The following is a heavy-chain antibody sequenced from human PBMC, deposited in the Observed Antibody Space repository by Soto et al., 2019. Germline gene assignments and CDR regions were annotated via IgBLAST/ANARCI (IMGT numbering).Heavy chain of an antibody. CDR2: ISSNGGST. CDR3: ARARWRQPVDY. CDR1: GFTFSSYA. Sequence: GGSLRLSCAASGFTFSSYAMHWVRQAPGKGLESVSAISSNGGSTYYANSVKGRFTISRDNSKNTLYLQMGSLRAEDMAVYYCARARWRQPVDYWGQGTLVTVSS. D-gene: IGHD6-13*01. J-gene: IGHJ4*02. V-gene: IGHV3-64*01.